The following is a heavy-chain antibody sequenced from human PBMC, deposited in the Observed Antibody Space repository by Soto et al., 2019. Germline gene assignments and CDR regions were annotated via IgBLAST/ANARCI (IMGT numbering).Heavy chain of an antibody. J-gene: IGHJ6*02. V-gene: IGHV1-18*01. CDR2: ISAYNGKT. D-gene: IGHD3-10*01. CDR1: GYTFTSYG. CDR3: ARAQDGYGSGSYYTSITYRMAV. Sequence: QVQLVQSGAEVKKPGASVKVSCKASGYTFTSYGISWVRQAPGHGLEWMGWISAYNGKTNYAQKLQGRVTMTTDTSTSTAYMELRSARSDDTSVYYCARAQDGYGSGSYYTSITYRMAVWHQGTTLTVSS.